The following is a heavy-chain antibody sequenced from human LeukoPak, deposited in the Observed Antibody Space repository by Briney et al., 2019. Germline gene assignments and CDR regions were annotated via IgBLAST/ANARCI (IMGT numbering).Heavy chain of an antibody. CDR2: IYTSGST. J-gene: IGHJ4*02. Sequence: SQTLSLTCTVSGGSISSGSYYWSWIRQPAGKGLGWIGRIYTSGSTNYNPSLKSRVTISVDTSKNQFSLKLSSVTAADTAVYYCARDSGLVGDGYHFDYWGQGTLVTVSS. CDR1: GGSISSGSYY. D-gene: IGHD5-24*01. V-gene: IGHV4-61*02. CDR3: ARDSGLVGDGYHFDY.